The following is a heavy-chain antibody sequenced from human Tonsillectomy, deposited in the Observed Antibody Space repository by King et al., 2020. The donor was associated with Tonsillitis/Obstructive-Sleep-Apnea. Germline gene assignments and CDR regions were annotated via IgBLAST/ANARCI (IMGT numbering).Heavy chain of an antibody. CDR2: ISYSGGT. CDR3: AKYCSGGSCHPGFDC. D-gene: IGHD2-15*01. J-gene: IGHJ4*02. CDR1: GGSVGSASYF. V-gene: IGHV4-61*01. Sequence: VQLQESCPGLVKPSETLSLTCTVSGGSVGSASYFWSWIRQPPGKGLEWMGSISYSGGTNYNPSPKRRVTISVDKSKNQFSLNLSSVTAADTAVYYCAKYCSGGSCHPGFDCWGQGTLVTVSS.